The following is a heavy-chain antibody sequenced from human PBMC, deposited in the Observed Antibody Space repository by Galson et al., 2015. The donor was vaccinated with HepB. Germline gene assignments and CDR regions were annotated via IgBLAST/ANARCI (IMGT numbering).Heavy chain of an antibody. D-gene: IGHD2-2*01. Sequence: SLRLSCAASEFTFRNYGMNWVRQAPGKGLEWISFISGNGKTINYADSVKGRFTISRDNGKNSLYLQMNSLRGDDTAVYYCARDYCTTTICHWFDLWGQGTPVSVSS. CDR2: ISGNGKTI. V-gene: IGHV3-48*01. CDR1: EFTFRNYG. J-gene: IGHJ5*02. CDR3: ARDYCTTTICHWFDL.